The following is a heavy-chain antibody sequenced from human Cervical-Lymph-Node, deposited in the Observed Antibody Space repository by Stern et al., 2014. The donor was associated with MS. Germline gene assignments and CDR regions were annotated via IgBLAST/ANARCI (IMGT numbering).Heavy chain of an antibody. D-gene: IGHD6-6*01. J-gene: IGHJ4*02. Sequence: VQLVESGAGVVQPGRSLRVSCATAGFTFTSYAMNWVRQAPGQGLAWVAVISYDGNTKYYAGSVKGRFPISRDNSKNTLYLQMSSLRAEDTAVYYCVRERSSRGFDYWGQGSLVTVSS. CDR2: ISYDGNTK. CDR3: VRERSSRGFDY. CDR1: GFTFTSYA. V-gene: IGHV3-30-3*01.